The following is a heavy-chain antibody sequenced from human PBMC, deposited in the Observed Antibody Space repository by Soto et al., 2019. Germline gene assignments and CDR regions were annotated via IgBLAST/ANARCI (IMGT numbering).Heavy chain of an antibody. CDR2: ISGSGGST. CDR3: AKDQGSSWYEIDY. J-gene: IGHJ4*02. V-gene: IGHV3-23*01. Sequence: EVQLLESGGGLVQPGGSLRLSCAASGFTFSNYAVTCVRQAPGKGLEWVSTISGSGGSTYYADSVKGRFTISRDIFKNTLYLSMNRLRADDTAVYYCAKDQGSSWYEIDYWGQGTLVTVSS. CDR1: GFTFSNYA. D-gene: IGHD6-13*01.